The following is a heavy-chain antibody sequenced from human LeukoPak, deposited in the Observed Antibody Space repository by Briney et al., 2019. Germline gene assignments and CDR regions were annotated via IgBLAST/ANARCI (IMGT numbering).Heavy chain of an antibody. CDR3: AKRKGVWGNYFDP. CDR1: GASITNNTYY. Sequence: SETLSLTCSVSGASITNNTYYWGWFRRPPGKRLEWVGSISYSGSTYYNPSLKSRLTIFVDTSKNQFSLRLNSVTAADTALYYCAKRKGVWGNYFDPWGQGILVTVSS. J-gene: IGHJ5*02. D-gene: IGHD3-16*01. CDR2: ISYSGST. V-gene: IGHV4-39*01.